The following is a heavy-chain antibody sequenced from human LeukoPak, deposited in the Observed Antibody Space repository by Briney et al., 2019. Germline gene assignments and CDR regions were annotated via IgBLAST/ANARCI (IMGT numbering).Heavy chain of an antibody. CDR1: GYTFTSYG. J-gene: IGHJ4*02. D-gene: IGHD6-19*01. V-gene: IGHV1-18*01. Sequence: ASVKVSCKASGYTFTSYGISWVRQAPGQGLEWMGWISAYNGNTNYAQKFQGRVTMTRVTSISTAYMELSRLRSDDTAVYYCTRAGDSSGWFDYWGQGTLVTVSS. CDR2: ISAYNGNT. CDR3: TRAGDSSGWFDY.